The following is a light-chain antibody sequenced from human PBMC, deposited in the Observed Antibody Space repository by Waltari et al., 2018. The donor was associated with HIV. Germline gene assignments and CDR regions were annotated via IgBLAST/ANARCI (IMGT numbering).Light chain of an antibody. J-gene: IGLJ2*01. CDR3: QTWGAGTVV. CDR2: LNLDGSH. CDR1: SAHSTYA. Sequence: QLVLTQSPSASASLGASVKLTCTLSSAHSTYAIAWHPQQPDQGPHYLMKLNLDGSHRKGDGIPDRFSGSASGAERYLTISNVQSEDEGIYYCQTWGAGTVVFGGGTKLSVL. V-gene: IGLV4-69*01.